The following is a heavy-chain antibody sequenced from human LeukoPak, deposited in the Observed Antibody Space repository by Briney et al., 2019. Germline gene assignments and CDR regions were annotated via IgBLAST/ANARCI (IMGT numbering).Heavy chain of an antibody. CDR3: ARDGLYSSSWYVD. CDR2: INPNSGGT. Sequence: ASVKVSCKASGYTFTGYYMHWVRQAPGQGLEWMGRINPNSGGTNYAQKFQGRVAMTRDTSISTAYMELSRLRSDDTAVYYCARDGLYSSSWYVDWGQGTLVTVSS. D-gene: IGHD6-13*01. CDR1: GYTFTGYY. V-gene: IGHV1-2*06. J-gene: IGHJ4*02.